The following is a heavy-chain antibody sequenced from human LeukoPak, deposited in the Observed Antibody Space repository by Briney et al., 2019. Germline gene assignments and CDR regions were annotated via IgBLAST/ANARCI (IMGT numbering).Heavy chain of an antibody. Sequence: GGSLRLSCAASGFTFSSYSMNWVRQAPGKGLEWVSSISSSSSYIYYADSVKGRFTISRDNAKNSLYLQMNSLRAEDTAVYDCARTITMIVVDVVFDYWGQGTLVTVSS. D-gene: IGHD3-22*01. J-gene: IGHJ4*02. CDR1: GFTFSSYS. V-gene: IGHV3-21*01. CDR2: ISSSSSYI. CDR3: ARTITMIVVDVVFDY.